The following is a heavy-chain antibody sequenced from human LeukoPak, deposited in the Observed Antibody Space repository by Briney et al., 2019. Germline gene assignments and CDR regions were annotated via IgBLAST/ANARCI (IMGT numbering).Heavy chain of an antibody. Sequence: ASVKVSCKASGYIFSGYHIHWVRQAPGQGLEWMGWINPNTGGTNFAPKFHGRVSMTRDTSLSTAYMELSSLSSDDTAVYYCARGDKKENLSGPSGYFDPWGQGSLVTVSS. CDR2: INPNTGGT. J-gene: IGHJ5*02. CDR3: ARGDKKENLSGPSGYFDP. D-gene: IGHD3-10*01. CDR1: GYIFSGYH. V-gene: IGHV1-2*02.